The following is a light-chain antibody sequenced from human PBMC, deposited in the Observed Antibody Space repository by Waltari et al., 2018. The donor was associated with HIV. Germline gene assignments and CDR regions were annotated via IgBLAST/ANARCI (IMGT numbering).Light chain of an antibody. CDR2: DAF. Sequence: EIVLTQSPATLSLFSGERATPSCTASQSVSTYLAWYQQKPGQAPRLLIYDAFYRAAGIPARFSGSGSGTDFTLTISNLEPEDSAVYYCQQRSNWPPGSTFGQGTKLEI. J-gene: IGKJ2*01. CDR1: QSVSTY. CDR3: QQRSNWPPGST. V-gene: IGKV3-11*01.